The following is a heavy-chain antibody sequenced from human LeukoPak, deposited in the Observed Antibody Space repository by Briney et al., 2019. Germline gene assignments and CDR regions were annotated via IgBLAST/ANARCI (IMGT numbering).Heavy chain of an antibody. CDR2: IYYSGST. CDR1: GGSISSGGYY. J-gene: IGHJ4*02. CDR3: ARVNYYDSRSFDY. Sequence: SGTLSLTCTVSGGSISSGGYYWSWIRQHPGKGLEWIGYIYYSGSTYYNPSLKSRVTISVDTSKNQFSLKLSSVTAADTAVYYCARVNYYDSRSFDYWGQGTLVTVSS. V-gene: IGHV4-31*03. D-gene: IGHD3-22*01.